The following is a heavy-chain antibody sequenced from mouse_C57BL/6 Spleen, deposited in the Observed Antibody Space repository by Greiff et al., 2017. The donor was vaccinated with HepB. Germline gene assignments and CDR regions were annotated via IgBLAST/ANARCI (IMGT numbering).Heavy chain of an antibody. CDR1: GFTFSDYY. V-gene: IGHV5-16*01. Sequence: EVKLVESEGGLVQPGSSMKLSCTASGFTFSDYYMAWVRQVPEKGLEWVANINYDGSSTYYLDSLKSRFIISRDNAKNILYLQMSSLKSEDTATYYCARDRYYGSSHFDYWGQGTTLTVSS. CDR3: ARDRYYGSSHFDY. CDR2: INYDGSST. D-gene: IGHD1-1*01. J-gene: IGHJ2*01.